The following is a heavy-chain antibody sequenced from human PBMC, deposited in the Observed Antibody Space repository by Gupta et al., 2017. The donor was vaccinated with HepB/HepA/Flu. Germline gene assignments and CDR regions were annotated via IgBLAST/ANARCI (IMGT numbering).Heavy chain of an antibody. J-gene: IGHJ5*02. Sequence: EVQLVESGGGLVQPGGSLRLSCAASGFTFSSYWMSWVRQAPGKGLEWVANIKHEGSEKYYVDSVKGRFTISRDNAKNSLYLQMNSLRAEDTAVYYCARRGFELGYNWFDPWGQGTLVTVSS. CDR2: IKHEGSEK. D-gene: IGHD3-10*01. CDR1: GFTFSSYW. V-gene: IGHV3-7*01. CDR3: ARRGFELGYNWFDP.